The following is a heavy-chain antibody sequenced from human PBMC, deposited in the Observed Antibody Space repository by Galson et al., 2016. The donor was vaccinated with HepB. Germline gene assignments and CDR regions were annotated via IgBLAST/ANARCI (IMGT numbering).Heavy chain of an antibody. CDR2: ISYDGSNK. CDR1: GFTFSNFG. CDR3: AKDPEFGESPGGYGLDV. V-gene: IGHV3-30*18. J-gene: IGHJ6*02. Sequence: SLRLSCAASGFTFSNFGMHWVRQLPGKGLEWVAVISYDGSNKKYLESVKGRFTISRDTSKNMMYLEMNSLRGEDTAVYYCAKDPEFGESPGGYGLDVWGRGTAVTVSS. D-gene: IGHD3-10*01.